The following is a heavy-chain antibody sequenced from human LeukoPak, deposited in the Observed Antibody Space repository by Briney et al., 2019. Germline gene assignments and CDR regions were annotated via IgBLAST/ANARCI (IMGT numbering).Heavy chain of an antibody. CDR2: INYSGST. CDR1: GGSISTYY. D-gene: IGHD3-10*01. Sequence: SETLSLTCSVSGGSISTYYWSWIRQAPGKGLEWIACINYSGSTNYNPSLKSRVTMSVDTSKNQFSLKLRYVTAADTAVYYCARGDMMLRGVINEMDPWGQGTLVTVSS. V-gene: IGHV4-59*01. J-gene: IGHJ5*02. CDR3: ARGDMMLRGVINEMDP.